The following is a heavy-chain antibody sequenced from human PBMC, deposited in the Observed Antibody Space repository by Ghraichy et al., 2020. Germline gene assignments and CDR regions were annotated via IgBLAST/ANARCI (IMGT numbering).Heavy chain of an antibody. D-gene: IGHD3-3*01. Sequence: SVKVSCKASGGTFSNHAINWVRQAPGRGLEWMGGIIPIFNIANYAQKFQGRVTITADKSTSTAYMELSSLRSEDTAVYYCAREARIFGVVIIPYFDYWGQGTLVTVSS. J-gene: IGHJ4*02. CDR1: GGTFSNHA. CDR3: AREARIFGVVIIPYFDY. V-gene: IGHV1-69*10. CDR2: IIPIFNIA.